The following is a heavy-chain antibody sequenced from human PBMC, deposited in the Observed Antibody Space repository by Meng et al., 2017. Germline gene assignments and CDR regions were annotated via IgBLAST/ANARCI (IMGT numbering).Heavy chain of an antibody. CDR2: INPNSGGT. V-gene: IGHV1-2*06. Sequence: QVQLVQSGADVKKPGASVKVSCKASGCSFTAYYMHWVRQAPGQGLEWMGRINPNSGGTDSAQKFQGRVTMTRDTSISTAYMELYRLTSDDTAVYYCARVDGGNYLFDYWGQGTLVTVSS. J-gene: IGHJ4*02. CDR1: GCSFTAYY. D-gene: IGHD4-23*01. CDR3: ARVDGGNYLFDY.